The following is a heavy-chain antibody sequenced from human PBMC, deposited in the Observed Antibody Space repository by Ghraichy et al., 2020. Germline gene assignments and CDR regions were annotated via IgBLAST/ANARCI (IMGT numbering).Heavy chain of an antibody. CDR3: ARGVPVTGADYYYGMDV. CDR2: INHSGST. Sequence: SQTLSLTCAVYGGSFSGYYWSWIRQPPGKGLEWIGEINHSGSTNYNPSLKSRVTISVDTSKNQFSLKLRSVTAADTAVYYCARGVPVTGADYYYGMDVWGQGTTVTVSS. CDR1: GGSFSGYY. D-gene: IGHD2-2*01. J-gene: IGHJ6*02. V-gene: IGHV4-34*01.